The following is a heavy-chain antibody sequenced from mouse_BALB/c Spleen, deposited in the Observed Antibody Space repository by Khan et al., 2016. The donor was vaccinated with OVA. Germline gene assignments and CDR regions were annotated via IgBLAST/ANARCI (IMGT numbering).Heavy chain of an antibody. Sequence: VQLQQPGPELVKPGASVKISCKTSGYTFTEYTLHWVKQSHGKSLEWIGVINPKTGITSYNQKFKGKATLTVDKSSSTAYMEFRSLTSEDSAGYYCARDAGRHWGQGTSVTVSS. V-gene: IGHV1-18*01. D-gene: IGHD3-3*01. J-gene: IGHJ4*01. CDR1: GYTFTEYT. CDR2: INPKTGIT. CDR3: ARDAGRH.